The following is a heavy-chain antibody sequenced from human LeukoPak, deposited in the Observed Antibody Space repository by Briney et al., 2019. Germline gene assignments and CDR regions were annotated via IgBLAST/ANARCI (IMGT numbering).Heavy chain of an antibody. CDR2: IIPIFGTA. J-gene: IGHJ4*02. Sequence: SVKVSCKASGGTFSSYAISWVRQAPGQGLEWMGRIIPIFGTANYAQKFQGRVTITTDESTSTAYMELSSLRAEDTAVYYCARDPNGYDSSGYQGYWGQGTLVTVSS. CDR3: ARDPNGYDSSGYQGY. CDR1: GGTFSSYA. V-gene: IGHV1-69*05. D-gene: IGHD3-22*01.